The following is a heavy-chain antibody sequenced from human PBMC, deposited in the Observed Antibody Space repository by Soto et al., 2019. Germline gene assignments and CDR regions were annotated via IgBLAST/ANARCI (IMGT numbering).Heavy chain of an antibody. CDR1: GYTFTSYG. CDR3: ARLVVPGTVTAWRDYYYGMDV. V-gene: IGHV1-18*01. D-gene: IGHD4-17*01. J-gene: IGHJ6*02. Sequence: VASVKVSCKASGYTFTSYGISWVRQAPGQGLEWMGWISAYNGNKNYAQKLQGRVTMTTDTSTSTAYMELRSLRSDDTAVYYCARLVVPGTVTAWRDYYYGMDVWGQGTTVTVSS. CDR2: ISAYNGNK.